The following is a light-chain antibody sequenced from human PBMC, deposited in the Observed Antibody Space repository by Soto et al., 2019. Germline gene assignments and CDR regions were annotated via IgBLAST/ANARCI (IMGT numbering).Light chain of an antibody. V-gene: IGKV3D-15*01. CDR2: GAS. CDR1: QSVSSN. CDR3: QQYNAWPPLT. Sequence: EIVLTQSPGTLSLSPGERATLSCRASQSVSSNNLAWYQQRPGQAPRVVIYGASTRATGIPARFSGSGSGTDFTLTISSLQSEDFAVYYCQQYNAWPPLTFGGGTKVDIK. J-gene: IGKJ4*01.